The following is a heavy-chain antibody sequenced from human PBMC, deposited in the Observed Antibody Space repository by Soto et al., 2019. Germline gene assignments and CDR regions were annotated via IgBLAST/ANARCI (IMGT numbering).Heavy chain of an antibody. Sequence: QVQLVQSGAEVKKPGASVKVSCKASGYTFTSYGISWVRQAPGQGLEWMGWISAYNGNTNYAQKLQGRVTMTTDTSTSIDYMELRSLRSDDTAVYYCARIHSTVTGVFRDLYYLDYWGQGTLVTVSS. CDR2: ISAYNGNT. V-gene: IGHV1-18*01. CDR3: ARIHSTVTGVFRDLYYLDY. D-gene: IGHD4-17*01. CDR1: GYTFTSYG. J-gene: IGHJ4*02.